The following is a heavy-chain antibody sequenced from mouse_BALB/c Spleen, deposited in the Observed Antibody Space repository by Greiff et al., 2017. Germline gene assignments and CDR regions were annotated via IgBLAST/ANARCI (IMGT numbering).Heavy chain of an antibody. CDR1: GYTFTDYA. Sequence: VQLQQSGAELVRPGVSVKISCKGSGYTFTDYAMHWVKQSHAKSLEWIGVISTYYGDASYNQKFKGKATMTVDKSSSTAYMELARLTSEDSAIYYCARGLTTVVAPRGYFDVWGAGTTVTVSS. V-gene: IGHV1S137*01. CDR3: ARGLTTVVAPRGYFDV. J-gene: IGHJ1*01. CDR2: ISTYYGDA. D-gene: IGHD1-1*01.